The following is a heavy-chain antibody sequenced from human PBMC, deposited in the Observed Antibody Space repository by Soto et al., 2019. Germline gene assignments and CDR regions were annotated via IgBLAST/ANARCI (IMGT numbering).Heavy chain of an antibody. CDR3: AKGVAGWYYFDY. CDR1: GFTFDDYA. J-gene: IGHJ4*02. D-gene: IGHD3-3*01. Sequence: EVQLVESGGGSVQPGRSLRLSCAASGFTFDDYAMHWVRQAPGKGLEWVSGISWNVGSIAYADSVKGRFTISRDNAKNSLYLQMNSLRAEDTALYYCAKGVAGWYYFDYWGQGTLVTVSS. CDR2: ISWNVGSI. V-gene: IGHV3-9*01.